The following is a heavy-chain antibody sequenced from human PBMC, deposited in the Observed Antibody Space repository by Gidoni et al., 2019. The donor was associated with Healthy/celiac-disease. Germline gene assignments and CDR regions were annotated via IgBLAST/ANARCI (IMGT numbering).Heavy chain of an antibody. Sequence: QVQLQQWGAGLLKPSETLSLTCAVYGGSFSGYYWSWIRQPPGKGLEWIGEINHSGSTNYNPSLKSRVTISVDTSKNQFSLKLSSVTAADTAVYYCARGRRLYYGDYYRGWFDPWGQGTLVTVSS. D-gene: IGHD4-17*01. CDR3: ARGRRLYYGDYYRGWFDP. CDR1: GGSFSGYY. CDR2: INHSGST. J-gene: IGHJ5*02. V-gene: IGHV4-34*01.